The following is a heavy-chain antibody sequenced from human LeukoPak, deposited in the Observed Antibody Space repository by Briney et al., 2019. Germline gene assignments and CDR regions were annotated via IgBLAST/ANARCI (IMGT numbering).Heavy chain of an antibody. J-gene: IGHJ4*02. CDR1: GGSISSYY. CDR3: ARYYYGSGSYHFDY. Sequence: SETLSLTCTVSGGSISSYYWSWIRQPPGKGLEWIGYIYYSGSTNYNPSLKSRVTISVDTSKNQFSLKLSSVTAADTAVYYCARYYYGSGSYHFDYWGQGTLVTVSS. V-gene: IGHV4-59*01. D-gene: IGHD3-10*01. CDR2: IYYSGST.